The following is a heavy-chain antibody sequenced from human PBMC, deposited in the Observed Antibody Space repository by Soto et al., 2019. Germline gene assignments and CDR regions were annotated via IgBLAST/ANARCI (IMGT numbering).Heavy chain of an antibody. V-gene: IGHV3-74*01. Sequence: EVLLEESGGGLVQPGGSLRLSCAASAFTFSSYWMHWVRQVPGEGLVWISRLNSDGRSTNYADSVKGRFIISRDNAKNTLYLQMNSLRAEDTAVYYCARLNVVRGVSADFWGQGTLVTVSS. CDR1: AFTFSSYW. CDR3: ARLNVVRGVSADF. D-gene: IGHD3-10*01. J-gene: IGHJ4*02. CDR2: LNSDGRST.